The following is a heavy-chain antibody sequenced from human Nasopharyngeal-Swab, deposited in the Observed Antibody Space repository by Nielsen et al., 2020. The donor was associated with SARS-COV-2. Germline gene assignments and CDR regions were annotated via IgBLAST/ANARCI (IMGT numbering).Heavy chain of an antibody. CDR1: GFTFSSYS. CDR2: ISSSSSTI. V-gene: IGHV3-48*04. CDR3: ARAISAADFDY. J-gene: IGHJ4*02. Sequence: GESLKISWAASGFTFSSYSMNWVRQAPGKGLEWVSYISSSSSTIYYADSVKGRFTISRDNAKNSLYLQMNSLRAEDTAVYYCARAISAADFDYWGQGTLVTVSS. D-gene: IGHD6-13*01.